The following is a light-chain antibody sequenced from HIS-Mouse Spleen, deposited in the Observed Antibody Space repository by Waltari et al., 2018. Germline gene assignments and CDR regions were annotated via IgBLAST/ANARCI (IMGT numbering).Light chain of an antibody. CDR1: QSVSSSY. J-gene: IGKJ2*01. CDR3: QQYGSSPYT. CDR2: GAS. Sequence: EIVLTQSPGTLSFSPGERATFSCRASQSVSSSYLAWYQQKPGQAPRLLIYGASSRATGIPDRFSGSGSGTDFTLTISRLEPEDFAVYYCQQYGSSPYTFGQGTKLEIK. V-gene: IGKV3-20*01.